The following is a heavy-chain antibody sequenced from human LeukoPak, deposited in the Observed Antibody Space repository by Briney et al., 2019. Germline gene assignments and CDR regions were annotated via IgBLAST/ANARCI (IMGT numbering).Heavy chain of an antibody. CDR3: ARGDWNDGLSGYYYYMDV. CDR1: GFTFSSYA. D-gene: IGHD1-1*01. Sequence: GGSLRLSCAASGFTFSSYAMSWVRQAPGKGLEWVSYISSSSSTIYYADSVKGRFTISRDNAKNSLYLQMNSLRAEDTAVYYCARGDWNDGLSGYYYYMDVWGKGTTVTVSS. J-gene: IGHJ6*03. V-gene: IGHV3-48*01. CDR2: ISSSSSTI.